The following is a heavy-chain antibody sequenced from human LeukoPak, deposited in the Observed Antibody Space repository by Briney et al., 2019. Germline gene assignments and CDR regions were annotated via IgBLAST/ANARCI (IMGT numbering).Heavy chain of an antibody. D-gene: IGHD3-10*01. CDR2: IYYSGST. V-gene: IGHV4-59*01. Sequence: SETLSLTCTVSGGSISSYYWSWIRQPPGKGLEWIGYIYYSGSTNYNPSLKSRVTISVDTSKNQFSLKLSSVTAADTAVYYCARAWGSTFGGNWFDPWGQGTLVTVSS. J-gene: IGHJ5*02. CDR3: ARAWGSTFGGNWFDP. CDR1: GGSISSYY.